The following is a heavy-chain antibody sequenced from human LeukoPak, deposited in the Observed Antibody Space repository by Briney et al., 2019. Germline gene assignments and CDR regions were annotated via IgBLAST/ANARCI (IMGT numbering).Heavy chain of an antibody. J-gene: IGHJ4*02. CDR3: ARVSGVYYYDSSLDY. CDR1: GGSFSGYY. CDR2: INHSGST. D-gene: IGHD3-22*01. V-gene: IGHV4-34*01. Sequence: SETLSLTCAVYGGSFSGYYWSWIRQPPGKGLEWIGEINHSGSTNYNPSLKSRVTISVDTSKNQFSLKLGSVTAADTAVYYCARVSGVYYYDSSLDYWGQGTLVTVSS.